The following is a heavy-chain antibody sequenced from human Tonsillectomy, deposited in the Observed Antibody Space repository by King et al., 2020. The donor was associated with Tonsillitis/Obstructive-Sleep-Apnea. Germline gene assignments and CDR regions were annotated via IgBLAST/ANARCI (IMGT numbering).Heavy chain of an antibody. Sequence: VQLVESGGGVVQPGRSLRLSCAASGFTFSSYAMHWVRQAPGKGLEWVAVISYDGSNKYYADSVKGRFTISRDNSKNTLYLQMNSLRAEDTAVYYCARDRKDFWSGYSYYYGMDVWGQGTTVTVSS. J-gene: IGHJ6*02. D-gene: IGHD3-3*01. CDR2: ISYDGSNK. V-gene: IGHV3-30*04. CDR3: ARDRKDFWSGYSYYYGMDV. CDR1: GFTFSSYA.